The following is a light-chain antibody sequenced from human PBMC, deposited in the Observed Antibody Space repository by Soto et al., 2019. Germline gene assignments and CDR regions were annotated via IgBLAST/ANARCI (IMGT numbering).Light chain of an antibody. V-gene: IGKV1-5*03. CDR1: QSIFNW. CDR3: QHRGT. J-gene: IGKJ1*01. Sequence: DIQLTQSPSTLSASVGDRVTITCRASQSIFNWLAWYQQKPGKAPTLLIYKASRLESGVPSRFGGSGSGTEFTLTINSLQPDDFATYHCQHRGTFGQGTKVEIK. CDR2: KAS.